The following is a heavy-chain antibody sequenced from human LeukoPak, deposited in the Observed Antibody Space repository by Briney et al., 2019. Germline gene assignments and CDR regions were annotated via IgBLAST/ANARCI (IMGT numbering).Heavy chain of an antibody. D-gene: IGHD2-15*01. CDR2: IYYSGST. Sequence: SGTLSLSCTVSGDAVYYWSWIRQPPGKGLEWIWYIYYSGSTNDNPSLKSRVTISVDTSKRQFSLKLTSVTAADTAVYYCARESRGYFDYWGQGTLVTVSS. J-gene: IGHJ4*02. CDR1: GDAVYY. CDR3: ARESRGYFDY. V-gene: IGHV4-59*02.